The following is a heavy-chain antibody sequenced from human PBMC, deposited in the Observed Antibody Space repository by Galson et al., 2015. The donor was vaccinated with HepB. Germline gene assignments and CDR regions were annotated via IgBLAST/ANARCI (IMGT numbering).Heavy chain of an antibody. CDR1: GDSISSGSYY. V-gene: IGHV4-61*02. CDR3: AREDYGDYSHRFDY. D-gene: IGHD4-17*01. J-gene: IGHJ4*02. CDR2: IYTSGST. Sequence: TLSLTCTVPGDSISSGSYYWSWIRQPAGKGLEWIGRIYTSGSTNYNPSLKSRVTISVDTSKNQFSLKLSSVTAADTAVYYCAREDYGDYSHRFDYWGQGTLVTVSS.